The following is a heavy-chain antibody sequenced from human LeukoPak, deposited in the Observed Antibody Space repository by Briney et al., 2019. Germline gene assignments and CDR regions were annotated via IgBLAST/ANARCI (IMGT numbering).Heavy chain of an antibody. CDR3: ARITGATSFYYYYYMDV. Sequence: GGSLRLSCAASEFTLRNYWMSWVRQAPGKGLEWVATIKEDGSEKYYVDSVKGRFTISRENAKNSLYLQMNSLRAEDTALYHCARITGATSFYYYYYMDVWGKGTTVTISS. V-gene: IGHV3-7*03. CDR2: IKEDGSEK. J-gene: IGHJ6*03. D-gene: IGHD1-26*01. CDR1: EFTLRNYW.